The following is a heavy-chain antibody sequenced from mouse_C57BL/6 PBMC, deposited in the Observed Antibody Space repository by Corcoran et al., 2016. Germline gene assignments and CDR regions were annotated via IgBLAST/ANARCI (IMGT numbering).Heavy chain of an antibody. Sequence: EVQLQQSGPELVKPGASVKISCKASGYTFTDYYMNWVKQSHGKSLEWIGDINPNNGGTSYNQKFKGKATLTVDKSSSTAYMELRSLTSEDSAVYDCASSGLRFYAMDYWGQGTSVTVSS. J-gene: IGHJ4*01. D-gene: IGHD1-1*01. CDR1: GYTFTDYY. CDR3: ASSGLRFYAMDY. V-gene: IGHV1-26*01. CDR2: INPNNGGT.